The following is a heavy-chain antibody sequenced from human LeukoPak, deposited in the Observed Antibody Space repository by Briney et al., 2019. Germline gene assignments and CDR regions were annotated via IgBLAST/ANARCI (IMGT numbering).Heavy chain of an antibody. J-gene: IGHJ3*02. CDR3: ARGRAYSYGSDAFDI. Sequence: SETLSLTCAVYGGSFSGYYWSWIRQPPGKGLEWIGEINHSGSTNYNPSLKSRVTISVDTSKNQFSLKLSSVTAADTAVYYCARGRAYSYGSDAFDIWGQGTMVTVSS. CDR2: INHSGST. V-gene: IGHV4-34*01. CDR1: GGSFSGYY. D-gene: IGHD5-18*01.